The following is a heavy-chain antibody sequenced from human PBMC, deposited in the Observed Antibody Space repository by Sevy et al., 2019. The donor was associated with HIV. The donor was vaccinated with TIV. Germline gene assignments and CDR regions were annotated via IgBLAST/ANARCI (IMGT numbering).Heavy chain of an antibody. D-gene: IGHD3-22*01. J-gene: IGHJ4*02. CDR1: GDSITSNNYY. CDR2: VYYSGSA. Sequence: SETLSLSCTVSGDSITSNNYYWGWIRQPPGKGLAWIGSVYYSGSAYYNPSLKSRLAMSVDTATNEFSLRLTSVTAADMGVYHCARHRTYGGRGYFPYYFDSWGQGTLVTVSS. CDR3: ARHRTYGGRGYFPYYFDS. V-gene: IGHV4-39*01.